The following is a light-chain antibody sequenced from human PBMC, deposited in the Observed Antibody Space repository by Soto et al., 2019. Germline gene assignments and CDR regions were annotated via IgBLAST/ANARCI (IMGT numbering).Light chain of an antibody. J-gene: IGLJ3*02. V-gene: IGLV2-14*03. CDR3: SSYTSSSTLV. CDR1: TNDAGAYNY. Sequence: QSALTQPASVSGSLGQSITISCTGTTNDAGAYNYVSWYQQHPGKAPQLAIYDVTNRPSGVSNRFSGSKSGNTASLTISGLQAEDEADYYCSSYTSSSTLVFGGGTQLTVL. CDR2: DVT.